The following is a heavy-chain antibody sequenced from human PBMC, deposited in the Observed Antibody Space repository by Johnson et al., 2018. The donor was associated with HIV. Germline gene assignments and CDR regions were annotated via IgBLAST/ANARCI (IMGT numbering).Heavy chain of an antibody. CDR2: IRYDGSNK. CDR1: GFTFSSYA. V-gene: IGHV3-33*08. J-gene: IGHJ3*02. CDR3: ASGLINDYVWGSYRYGDAFDI. Sequence: QVQLVESGGGVVQPGRSLRLSCAASGFTFSSYAMHWVRQAPGKGLEWVAFIRYDGSNKYYADSVKGRFTISRDNAKNSLYLQMNSLRAEDTAVYYCASGLINDYVWGSYRYGDAFDIWGQGTMVTVSS. D-gene: IGHD3-16*02.